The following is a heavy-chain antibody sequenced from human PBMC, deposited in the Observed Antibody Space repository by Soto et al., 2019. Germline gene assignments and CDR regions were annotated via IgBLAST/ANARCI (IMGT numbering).Heavy chain of an antibody. Sequence: SETLSLTCTVSGGSISSGGYYWNWIRQHPGKGLEWIGYIYYSGSTYYNPSLKSRVTISVDTSKNQFSLKLSSVTAADTAVYYCARESYSSSWSYYYYGIDVWGQGTTVT. CDR2: IYYSGST. CDR1: GGSISSGGYY. D-gene: IGHD6-13*01. CDR3: ARESYSSSWSYYYYGIDV. J-gene: IGHJ6*01. V-gene: IGHV4-31*03.